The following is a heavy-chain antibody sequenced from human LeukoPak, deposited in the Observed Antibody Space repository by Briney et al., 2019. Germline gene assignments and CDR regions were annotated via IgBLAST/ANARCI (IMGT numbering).Heavy chain of an antibody. CDR1: GFTVSSNY. CDR3: ARDVLAAAGSYYGMDV. J-gene: IGHJ6*02. V-gene: IGHV3-53*01. Sequence: GGSLRLSCAASGFTVSSNYMSWVRQAPGKGLEWVSVIYSGGSTYYADSVKGRFTISRDNSKNTLYLQMNSPRAEDTAVYYCARDVLAAAGSYYGMDVWGQGTTVTVSS. D-gene: IGHD6-13*01. CDR2: IYSGGST.